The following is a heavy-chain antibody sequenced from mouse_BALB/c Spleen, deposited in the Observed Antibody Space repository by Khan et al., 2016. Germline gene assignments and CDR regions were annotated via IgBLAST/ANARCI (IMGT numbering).Heavy chain of an antibody. CDR2: ISDGGTYT. CDR1: GFTFSVYY. D-gene: IGHD2-1*01. V-gene: IGHV5-4*02. Sequence: EVELVESGGGLVKPGGSLRLSCAASGFTFSVYYMYWVRQTPEKRLEWVATISDGGTYTYYPDSVKRRFTISRDNATNILYLQMSSLKSEDTAMYYCARDRDGNHYYAMDYWGHGTSVTVSS. J-gene: IGHJ4*01. CDR3: ARDRDGNHYYAMDY.